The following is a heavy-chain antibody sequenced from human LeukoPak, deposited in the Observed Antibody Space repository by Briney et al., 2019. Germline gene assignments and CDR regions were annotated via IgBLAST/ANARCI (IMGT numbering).Heavy chain of an antibody. CDR1: GFNFSSYG. D-gene: IGHD3-9*01. V-gene: IGHV3-33*08. Sequence: PGGSLRLSCAASGFNFSSYGMHWVRQAPGKGLEWVAIIWYDGSTKYYADSVKGRFTISRDNSKNTLYLQMNSLRAEDTAVYYCARGLRYFDRSQNWFDPWGQGTLVTVSS. CDR3: ARGLRYFDRSQNWFDP. J-gene: IGHJ5*02. CDR2: IWYDGSTK.